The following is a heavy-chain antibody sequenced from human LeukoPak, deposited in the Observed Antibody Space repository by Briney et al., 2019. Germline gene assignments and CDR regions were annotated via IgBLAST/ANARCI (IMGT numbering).Heavy chain of an antibody. CDR2: ISYDGSNK. D-gene: IGHD2-21*02. V-gene: IGHV3-30*04. J-gene: IGHJ4*02. CDR1: GFTFSSYA. CDR3: ARGPVSVVVTAFDY. Sequence: GGSLRLSCAASGFTFSSYAMHWVRQAPGKGLEWVAVISYDGSNKYYADSVKGRFTISRDNSKNTLYLQMNSLRAEDTAVYYCARGPVSVVVTAFDYWGQGTLVTVSS.